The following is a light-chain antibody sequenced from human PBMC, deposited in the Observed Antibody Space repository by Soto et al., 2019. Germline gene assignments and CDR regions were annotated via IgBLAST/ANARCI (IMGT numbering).Light chain of an antibody. V-gene: IGKV3-15*01. J-gene: IGKJ4*01. CDR3: QQYHTYLS. Sequence: VMKQSPATLSVSPGERATLSCRASQSFSSKVAWYQQKTGQAPRLLIYGTSTRVTGIPATFSGSGSGTEFTLTITSLQPDDFATYHCQQYHTYLSFGGGTKVDI. CDR1: QSFSSK. CDR2: GTS.